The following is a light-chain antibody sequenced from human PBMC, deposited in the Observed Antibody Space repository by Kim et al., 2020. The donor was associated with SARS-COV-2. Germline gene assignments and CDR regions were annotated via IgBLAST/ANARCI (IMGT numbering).Light chain of an antibody. V-gene: IGKV1-5*01. CDR3: QHHSTYPIT. Sequence: ASVGAIGTSARRASQSIGGLLAWYQQKPGKAPKLLIYDASSVESWVPSRFSGSGSGTEFTLTISSLQPDDSATYYCQHHSTYPITFGQGTRLEIK. CDR1: QSIGGL. CDR2: DAS. J-gene: IGKJ5*01.